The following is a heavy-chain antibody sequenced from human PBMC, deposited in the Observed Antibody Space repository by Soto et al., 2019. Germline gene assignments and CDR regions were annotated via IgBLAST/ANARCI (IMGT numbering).Heavy chain of an antibody. J-gene: IGHJ5*02. Sequence: GGSLRLSCAASGFTFSSYSMNWVRQSPGKGLEWVSSISSSSSDIYYADSVKGRFTISRDNAKNSLYLQMNSLRAEDTAVYYCARDYSGGSAGWFDPWGQGTLVTVSS. D-gene: IGHD2-15*01. V-gene: IGHV3-21*01. CDR2: ISSSSSDI. CDR3: ARDYSGGSAGWFDP. CDR1: GFTFSSYS.